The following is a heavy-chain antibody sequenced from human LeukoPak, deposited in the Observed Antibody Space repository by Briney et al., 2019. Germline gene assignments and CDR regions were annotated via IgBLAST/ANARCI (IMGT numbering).Heavy chain of an antibody. D-gene: IGHD3-16*01. Sequence: GASLKISCKGSGYSFTNNWIAWVRQMPGKGLEWMGIIYPHDSNIKYSPPFQGQVTISADKSISTAYLQWSSLKASDTAIYYCARRGGGFDYWGQGTLVTVSS. CDR3: ARRGGGFDY. CDR2: IYPHDSNI. CDR1: GYSFTNNW. J-gene: IGHJ4*02. V-gene: IGHV5-51*01.